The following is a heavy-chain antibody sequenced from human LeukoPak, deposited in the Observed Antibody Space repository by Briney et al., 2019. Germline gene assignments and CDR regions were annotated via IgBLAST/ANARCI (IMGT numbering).Heavy chain of an antibody. V-gene: IGHV3-23*01. D-gene: IGHD3-9*01. J-gene: IGHJ4*02. Sequence: PGGSLRLSCVGSGFTFSTHVMSWVRRAPGMGLQWVSSISGSGGSTYYADSVKGRFTISRDNSKNTLYLQMNSLRAEDTAVYYCAKMAQPLYYDILTGYYSDYWGQGTLVTVSS. CDR2: ISGSGGST. CDR1: GFTFSTHV. CDR3: AKMAQPLYYDILTGYYSDY.